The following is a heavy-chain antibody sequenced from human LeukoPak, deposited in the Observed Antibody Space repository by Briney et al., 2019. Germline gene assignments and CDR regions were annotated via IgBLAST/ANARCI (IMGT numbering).Heavy chain of an antibody. D-gene: IGHD2/OR15-2a*01. CDR2: IYSGGST. CDR3: VSFYETY. J-gene: IGHJ4*02. V-gene: IGHV3-53*01. CDR1: GFTVSSNY. Sequence: GGSLRLSCAASGFTVSSNYMSWVRQAPGKGLEWVSVIYSGGSTYYADSVKGRFTISRDNSKNTLYLQMNSLRAEDTAVHYCVSFYETYWGRGTLVTVSS.